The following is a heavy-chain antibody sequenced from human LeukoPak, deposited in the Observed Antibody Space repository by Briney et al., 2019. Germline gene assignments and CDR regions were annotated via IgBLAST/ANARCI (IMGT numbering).Heavy chain of an antibody. CDR3: ARDNDFWSGLRYFDY. V-gene: IGHV3-21*01. J-gene: IGHJ4*02. CDR1: GFTFSSYE. Sequence: PGGSLRLSCAASGFTFSSYEMNWVRQAPGKGLEWVSSISSSSYIYYADSVKGRFTISRDNAKNSLYLQMNSLRAEDTAVYYCARDNDFWSGLRYFDYWGQGTLVTVSS. D-gene: IGHD3-3*01. CDR2: ISSSSYI.